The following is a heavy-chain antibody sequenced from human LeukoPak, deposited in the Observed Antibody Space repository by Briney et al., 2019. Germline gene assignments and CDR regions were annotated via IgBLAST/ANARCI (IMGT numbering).Heavy chain of an antibody. D-gene: IGHD3-10*01. Sequence: ASVKVSCKASGYTFTSYYMHWVRQAPGQGLEWMGIINPSGGSTSYAQKFQGRVTVTRDTSTSTVYMELSSLRSEDTAVYYCARDHTKGPMADVWGKGTTVTVSS. J-gene: IGHJ6*04. CDR3: ARDHTKGPMADV. CDR2: INPSGGST. CDR1: GYTFTSYY. V-gene: IGHV1-46*03.